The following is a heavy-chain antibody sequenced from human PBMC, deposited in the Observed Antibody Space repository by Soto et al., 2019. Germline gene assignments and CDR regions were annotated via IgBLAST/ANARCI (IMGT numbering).Heavy chain of an antibody. CDR3: AISAGPYFYYVIDV. Sequence: QVQVEQSGAEVKKPGSSLKVSCKTSGGPFSSQAFNWVRQARGHGLEWMGGIIPLLGSTTYAQKFQDRVTFTADESTSTVYMELRSLRSEDTATYFCAISAGPYFYYVIDVWGRGTRVTVSS. D-gene: IGHD2-15*01. CDR1: GGPFSSQA. J-gene: IGHJ6*02. V-gene: IGHV1-69*01. CDR2: IIPLLGST.